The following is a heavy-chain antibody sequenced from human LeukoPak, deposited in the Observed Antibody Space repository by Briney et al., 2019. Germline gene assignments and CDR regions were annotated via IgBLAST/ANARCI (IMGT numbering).Heavy chain of an antibody. D-gene: IGHD3-10*01. J-gene: IGHJ6*02. CDR3: ATDIPRRVRGVVYSSFGMDV. CDR1: GYTLTDLS. V-gene: IGHV1-24*01. CDR2: FDPEDGET. Sequence: ASVKVSRKVSGYTLTDLSMHWVRQAPGKGLEWLGGFDPEDGETIYAQKFQGRVTLAEDTSTDTAYMELSSLRSEDTAAYYCATDIPRRVRGVVYSSFGMDVWAQGTTVTVSS.